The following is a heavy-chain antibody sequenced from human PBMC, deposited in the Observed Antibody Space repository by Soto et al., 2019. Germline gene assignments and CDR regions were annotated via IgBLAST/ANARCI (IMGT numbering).Heavy chain of an antibody. D-gene: IGHD6-19*01. Sequence: TGGSLRLSCAASGFTFSSYGMQWVRQAPGKGLEWVAVISYDGSNKYYADSVKGRFTISRDNSKNTLYLQMNSLRAEDTAVYYCAKDLGSGSHTNYYGMDVWGQGTTVTVSS. J-gene: IGHJ6*02. V-gene: IGHV3-30*18. CDR3: AKDLGSGSHTNYYGMDV. CDR1: GFTFSSYG. CDR2: ISYDGSNK.